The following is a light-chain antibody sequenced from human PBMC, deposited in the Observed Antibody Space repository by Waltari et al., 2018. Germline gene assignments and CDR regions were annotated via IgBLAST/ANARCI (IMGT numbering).Light chain of an antibody. Sequence: DIVVTQSPASLAVSLGERATINCKSSQSVLYSSDNNNYLAWYQQKAGQPPKLLIYWASTRESGVPDRFSGSGSGTDVTLTISSLQAEDVAVYYCQQYYSSPLTFGGGTKVEIK. CDR2: WAS. J-gene: IGKJ4*01. CDR1: QSVLYSSDNNNY. V-gene: IGKV4-1*01. CDR3: QQYYSSPLT.